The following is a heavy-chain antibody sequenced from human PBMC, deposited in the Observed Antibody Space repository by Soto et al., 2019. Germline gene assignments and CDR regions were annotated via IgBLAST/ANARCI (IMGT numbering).Heavy chain of an antibody. CDR1: GFTFSSYA. Sequence: GSLRLSCAASGFTFSSYAMTWVRQAPGRGLEWVSAISGSGSPTYYADSVKGRFTISRDNSNNILYLQMNSLRVEDTAVYYCARSPTRTNYGDRFAPWGQGTMVTVSS. CDR2: ISGSGSPT. J-gene: IGHJ5*02. V-gene: IGHV3-23*01. D-gene: IGHD4-17*01. CDR3: ARSPTRTNYGDRFAP.